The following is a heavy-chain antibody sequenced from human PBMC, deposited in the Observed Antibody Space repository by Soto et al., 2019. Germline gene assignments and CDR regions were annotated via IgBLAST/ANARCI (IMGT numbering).Heavy chain of an antibody. V-gene: IGHV1-69*13. CDR3: ARDHGWNSPYGMDV. J-gene: IGHJ6*02. Sequence: ASVKVSCKASGGTFSSYAISWVRQAPGQGLEWMGGIIPIFGTANYAQKFQGRVTITADESTSTAYMELSSLRSEDTAVYYCARDHGWNSPYGMDVWGQGTTVTVSS. CDR1: GGTFSSYA. D-gene: IGHD1-7*01. CDR2: IIPIFGTA.